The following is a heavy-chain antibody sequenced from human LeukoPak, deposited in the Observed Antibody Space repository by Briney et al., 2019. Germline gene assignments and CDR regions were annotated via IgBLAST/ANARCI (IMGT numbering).Heavy chain of an antibody. CDR3: ARVGAAAGPFDY. CDR2: ISYDGSNK. V-gene: IGHV3-30-3*01. CDR1: GFTFSSYA. D-gene: IGHD6-13*01. Sequence: GGSLRLSCAASGFTFSSYAMHWVRQAPGKGLEWVAVISYDGSNKYYADSVKGRFTISRDNSKNTLYLQMNSLRAEDTAVYYCARVGAAAGPFDYWGQGTLVTVSS. J-gene: IGHJ4*02.